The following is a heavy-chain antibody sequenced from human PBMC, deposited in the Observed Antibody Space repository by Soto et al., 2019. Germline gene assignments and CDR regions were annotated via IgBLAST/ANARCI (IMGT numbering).Heavy chain of an antibody. J-gene: IGHJ5*01. CDR3: AREGRLHYFES. Sequence: QVHLQESGPGLVKPSETLPLTCAVSGDSIKTETWWSWLRQLPGTGLEWIGEIKHTGDANANPALGSRVSRSVNRTKNQFFLNLRSLSAANTAMYFCAREGRLHYFESWGQGTLGTVSS. CDR1: GDSIKTETW. V-gene: IGHV4-4*02. D-gene: IGHD3-10*01. CDR2: IKHTGDA.